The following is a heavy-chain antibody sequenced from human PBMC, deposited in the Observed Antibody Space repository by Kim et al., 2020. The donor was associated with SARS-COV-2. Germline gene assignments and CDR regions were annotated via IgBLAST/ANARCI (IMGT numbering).Heavy chain of an antibody. CDR1: GFTFSSYG. V-gene: IGHV3-30*18. Sequence: GGSLRLSCAASGFTFSSYGMHWVRQAPGKGLEWVAVISYDGSNKYYADSVKGRFTISRDNSKNTLYLQMNSLRAEDTAVYYCAKVLWYNYDILTGYYNALDYWGQGTLVTVSS. J-gene: IGHJ4*02. CDR3: AKVLWYNYDILTGYYNALDY. D-gene: IGHD3-9*01. CDR2: ISYDGSNK.